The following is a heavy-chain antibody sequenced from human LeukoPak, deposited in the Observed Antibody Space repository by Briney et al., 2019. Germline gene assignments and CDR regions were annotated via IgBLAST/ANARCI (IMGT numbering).Heavy chain of an antibody. D-gene: IGHD6-25*01. V-gene: IGHV3-7*04. J-gene: IGHJ4*02. Sequence: ETLSLTCTVSGDSVSRSSYYWTWIRQPPGKGLEWVANIKQDGSEKYYVDSVKGRFTISRDNAKNSLYLQMNSLSAEDTAVYYCARDWSSGGWAPGYWGQGTLVTVSS. CDR2: IKQDGSEK. CDR1: GDSVSRSSYY. CDR3: ARDWSSGGWAPGY.